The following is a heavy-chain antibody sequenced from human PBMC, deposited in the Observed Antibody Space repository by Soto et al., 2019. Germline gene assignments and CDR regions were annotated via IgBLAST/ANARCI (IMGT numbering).Heavy chain of an antibody. CDR3: ASSAEWELPSRAFDI. Sequence: QLQLQESGPGLVKPSETPSLTCTVSGGSISSSSYYWGWIRQPPGKGLEWIGSIYYSGSTHYNPSLKSRGPISVATSKNQFSLKLSSVTAADTAVYYCASSAEWELPSRAFDIWGQGTMVTVSS. V-gene: IGHV4-39*01. CDR2: IYYSGST. CDR1: GGSISSSSYY. D-gene: IGHD1-26*01. J-gene: IGHJ3*02.